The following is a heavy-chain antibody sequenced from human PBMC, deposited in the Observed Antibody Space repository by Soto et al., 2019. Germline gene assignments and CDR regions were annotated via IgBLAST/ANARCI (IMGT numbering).Heavy chain of an antibody. D-gene: IGHD3-22*01. CDR3: ARDPEYDSSGYSPPTDY. J-gene: IGHJ4*02. V-gene: IGHV3-33*01. CDR2: IWYDGSNK. Sequence: GGSLRLSCAASGFTFSSSVMHWVRQAPGKGLEWVAVIWYDGSNKYYADSVKGRFTISRDNSKNTLYLQMNSLRAEDTAVYYCARDPEYDSSGYSPPTDYWGQGTLVTVSS. CDR1: GFTFSSSV.